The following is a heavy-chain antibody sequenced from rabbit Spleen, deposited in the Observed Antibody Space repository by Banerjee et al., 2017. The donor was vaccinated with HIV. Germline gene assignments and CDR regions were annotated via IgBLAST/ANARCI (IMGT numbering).Heavy chain of an antibody. CDR2: IAGSSSGFT. CDR1: GFTISSSYY. Sequence: QSLEESGGGLVQPEGSLALTCKASGFTISSSYYMCWVRQAPGKGLEWISCIAGSSSGFTYSATWAKGRFTCSKTSSTTVTLQMTSLTAADTATYFCARDLDGVIGWNFGWWGQGTLVTVS. CDR3: ARDLDGVIGWNFGW. J-gene: IGHJ3*01. V-gene: IGHV1S40*01. D-gene: IGHD4-1*01.